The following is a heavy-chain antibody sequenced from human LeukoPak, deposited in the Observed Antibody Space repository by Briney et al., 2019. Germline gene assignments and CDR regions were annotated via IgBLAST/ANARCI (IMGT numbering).Heavy chain of an antibody. D-gene: IGHD3-16*01. Sequence: GASVNVSFKVSGYTLTALSMHWVRQAPVKGLEWMGSFDPEDGETIYAQKFQGRVTMTEDTSTDTAFMELNSLRSEDTAIYYCAVGSISFGDYWGQGTLVTVSS. CDR3: AVGSISFGDY. CDR1: GYTLTALS. CDR2: FDPEDGET. V-gene: IGHV1-24*01. J-gene: IGHJ4*02.